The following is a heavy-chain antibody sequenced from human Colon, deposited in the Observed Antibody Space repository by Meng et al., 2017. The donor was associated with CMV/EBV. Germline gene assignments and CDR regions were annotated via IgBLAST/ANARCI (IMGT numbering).Heavy chain of an antibody. CDR1: GYTFTANH. D-gene: IGHD6-13*01. V-gene: IGHV1-2*02. Sequence: AQLVQSGTEVKNPGDSVEVSCKTSGYTFTANHLHWVRQAPGQGLEWMGWISPQEGGTYFAQKFQDRVTLTRDTSITTAYMELSGLTSDDTAIYYCVRESWYFDFWGEGTLVTVSS. CDR3: VRESWYFDF. J-gene: IGHJ4*02. CDR2: ISPQEGGT.